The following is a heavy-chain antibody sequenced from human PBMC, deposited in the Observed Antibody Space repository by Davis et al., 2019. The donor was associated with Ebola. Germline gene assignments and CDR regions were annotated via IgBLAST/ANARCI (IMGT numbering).Heavy chain of an antibody. D-gene: IGHD3-22*01. Sequence: SETLSLTCTVSGASISSGFFSWSWVRQPAGKGLEWIGHIFRSGSTKYNPSLESRVAISLDTSKNQFSLRLNSVTAADTAVYFCARDRHDSGAFGFWGQGTLVTVSS. J-gene: IGHJ4*02. V-gene: IGHV4-61*09. CDR2: IFRSGST. CDR3: ARDRHDSGAFGF. CDR1: GASISSGFFS.